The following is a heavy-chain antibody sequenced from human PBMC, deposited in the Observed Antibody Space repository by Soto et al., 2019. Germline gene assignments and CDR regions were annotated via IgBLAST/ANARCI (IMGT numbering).Heavy chain of an antibody. V-gene: IGHV3-7*01. J-gene: IGHJ3*02. CDR2: IKQDGSEK. D-gene: IGHD3-10*01. Sequence: GGSLRLSCAASGFTFSSYWMSWVRQAPGKGLEWVANIKQDGSEKYYVDSVKGRFTISRDNAKNSLYLQMNSLRAEDTAVYYCARVPGDWWFGDLLAAFAIWGQGTMVTVSS. CDR3: ARVPGDWWFGDLLAAFAI. CDR1: GFTFSSYW.